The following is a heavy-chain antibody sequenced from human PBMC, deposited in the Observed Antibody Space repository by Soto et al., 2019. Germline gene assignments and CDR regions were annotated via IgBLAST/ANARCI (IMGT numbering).Heavy chain of an antibody. CDR3: AKDSNPGYWFDP. V-gene: IGHV3-23*01. CDR2: ISGSGGST. Sequence: PGGSLRLSCVASGFTFSSYAMSWVRQAPGKGLEWVSAISGSGGSTYHADSVKGRFTISRDNSKNTLYLQMNSLRAEDTAVYYCAKDSNPGYWFDPWGQGTLVTVLL. CDR1: GFTFSSYA. J-gene: IGHJ5*02.